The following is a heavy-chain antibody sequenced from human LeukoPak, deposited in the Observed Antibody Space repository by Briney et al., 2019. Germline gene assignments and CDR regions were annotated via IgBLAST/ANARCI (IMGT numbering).Heavy chain of an antibody. Sequence: SVKVSCKASGGTFSSYAISWVRQAPGQGLEWMGGIIPIFGTANYAQKFQGRVTITADESTSTAYMELSSLRSDDTAVYYCARVWGGTLYGEGNWFDPWGQGTLVTVSS. J-gene: IGHJ5*02. CDR3: ARVWGGTLYGEGNWFDP. V-gene: IGHV1-69*13. CDR2: IIPIFGTA. D-gene: IGHD3-16*01. CDR1: GGTFSSYA.